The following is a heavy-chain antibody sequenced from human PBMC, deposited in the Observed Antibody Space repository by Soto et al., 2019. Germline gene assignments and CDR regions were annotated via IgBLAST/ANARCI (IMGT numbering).Heavy chain of an antibody. D-gene: IGHD3-10*01. V-gene: IGHV4-59*01. CDR2: IYYSGST. Sequence: SETLSLTCTVSGGSISSYYWSWIRQPPGKGLEWIGYIYYSGSTNYNPSLKSRVTISVDTSKNQFSLKLSSVSSVFRLYLQMNSLKTEDTAVYYCTAELRSKAYYFDYWGQGTLVTVSS. J-gene: IGHJ4*02. CDR1: GGSISSYY. CDR3: NSLKTEDTAVYYCTAELRSKAYYFDY.